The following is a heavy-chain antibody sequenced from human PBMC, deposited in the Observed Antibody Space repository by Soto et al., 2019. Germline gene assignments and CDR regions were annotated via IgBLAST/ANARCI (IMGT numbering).Heavy chain of an antibody. Sequence: SETLSLTCTVSGGSISSYYWSWIRQPPGKGLEWIGYIYYSGSTNYNPSLKSRVTISVDTSKNQFSLKLSSVTAADTAVYYCARNGGYDYFDYWGQGTLVTVSS. CDR3: ARNGGYDYFDY. J-gene: IGHJ4*02. CDR1: GGSISSYY. D-gene: IGHD5-12*01. V-gene: IGHV4-59*01. CDR2: IYYSGST.